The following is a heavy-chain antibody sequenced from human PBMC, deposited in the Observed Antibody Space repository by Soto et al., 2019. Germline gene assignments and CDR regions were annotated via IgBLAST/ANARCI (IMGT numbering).Heavy chain of an antibody. Sequence: QVQLVESGGGVVQPGRSLRLSCAASGFTFSSYGMHWVRQAPGKGLEWVAVIWDDGSNKYYADSVKGRFTISRDNSKNTLYLQRNSLRAEDTAVYYWARDAGYSSSWYQNYYYGMDVWGQGTTVTVSS. CDR1: GFTFSSYG. CDR3: ARDAGYSSSWYQNYYYGMDV. J-gene: IGHJ6*02. D-gene: IGHD6-13*01. V-gene: IGHV3-33*01. CDR2: IWDDGSNK.